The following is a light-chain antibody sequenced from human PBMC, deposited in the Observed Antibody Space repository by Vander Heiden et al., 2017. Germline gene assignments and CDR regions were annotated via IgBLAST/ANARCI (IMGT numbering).Light chain of an antibody. Sequence: SVLTQPPSVSGAPGQRVTISCTGSSSNIGAGYDVHWYQQLPGTAPKLLIYGNSNRPSGVPDRFSGSKSGTSASLAITGLQAEDEADYYCQSYDSSLSGFHVVFGGGTKLTVL. J-gene: IGLJ2*01. V-gene: IGLV1-40*01. CDR3: QSYDSSLSGFHVV. CDR1: SSNIGAGYD. CDR2: GNS.